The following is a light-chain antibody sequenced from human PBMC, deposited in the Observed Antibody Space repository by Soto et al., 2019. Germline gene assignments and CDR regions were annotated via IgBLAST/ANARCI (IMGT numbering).Light chain of an antibody. V-gene: IGKV3-20*01. Sequence: EIVLTQSPATLSLSPGEGATLSCRASQSVSSTFLAWYQHKPGRPPRLLIYGASSRATDIPDRFSGGGSGTDFTLTIIRLEPEDFAVYYCQQYGSAPWKCGQGTK. CDR1: QSVSSTF. CDR2: GAS. CDR3: QQYGSAPWK. J-gene: IGKJ1*01.